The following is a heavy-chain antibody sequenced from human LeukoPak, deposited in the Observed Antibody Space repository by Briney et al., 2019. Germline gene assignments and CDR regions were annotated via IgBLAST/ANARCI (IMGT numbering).Heavy chain of an antibody. J-gene: IGHJ6*03. CDR3: ARDLLGYNYHYMDV. V-gene: IGHV3-21*01. CDR2: ISSSSSYI. Sequence: GGSLRLSCAAPGFTFSNYNMNWVRQAPGKGLEWVSSISSSSSYIYYADSVKGRFTSSRDNAKKSLYLQMNSLRAEDTAVYYCARDLLGYNYHYMDVWGKGTTVTVSS. CDR1: GFTFSNYN. D-gene: IGHD3-10*01.